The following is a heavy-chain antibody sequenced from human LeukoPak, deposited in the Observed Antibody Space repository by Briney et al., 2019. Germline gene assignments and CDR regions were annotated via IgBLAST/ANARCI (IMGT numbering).Heavy chain of an antibody. CDR1: GFTFSSYA. CDR3: AKWREGTMVYFDY. CDR2: ISGSGHNT. Sequence: GGSLRLSCAASGFTFSSYAMTWVRQAPGKGLEWVSAISGSGHNTYYTDSVKGRFTISRDNSKNTVYLQMNSLRAEDTALYYCAKWREGTMVYFDYWGQGTLVTVSS. D-gene: IGHD3-10*01. J-gene: IGHJ4*02. V-gene: IGHV3-23*01.